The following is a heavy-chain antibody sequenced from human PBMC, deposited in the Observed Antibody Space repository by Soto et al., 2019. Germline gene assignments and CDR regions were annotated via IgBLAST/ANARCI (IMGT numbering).Heavy chain of an antibody. V-gene: IGHV3-33*01. J-gene: IGHJ6*02. Sequence: QVQLVESGGGVVQPGRSLRLSGAASGFTVSSYGMHWVRQAPGKGLEWVAVICYDGSNKYYADSVKGLCTISSDNAENTLYLQMNSLRAEDTAVYYGARDGGLGHYYGMEVWGQGTTVTLSS. D-gene: IGHD6-25*01. CDR2: ICYDGSNK. CDR3: ARDGGLGHYYGMEV. CDR1: GFTVSSYG.